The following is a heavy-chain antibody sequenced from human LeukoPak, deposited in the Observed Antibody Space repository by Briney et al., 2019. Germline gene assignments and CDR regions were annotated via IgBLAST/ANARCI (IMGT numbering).Heavy chain of an antibody. CDR2: ISSSNSYT. CDR1: GFTFSDYY. V-gene: IGHV3-11*05. D-gene: IGHD3/OR15-3a*01. J-gene: IGHJ4*02. Sequence: GGSLRLSCAASGFTFSDYYMSWLRQAPGKGLEWVSYISSSNSYTNYADSVKGRFYADSVKGRFTISRDNAKNSLYLQMNSLRAEDTAVYYCARDQFAFGLFDYWGQGTLVTVSS. CDR3: ARDQFAFGLFDY.